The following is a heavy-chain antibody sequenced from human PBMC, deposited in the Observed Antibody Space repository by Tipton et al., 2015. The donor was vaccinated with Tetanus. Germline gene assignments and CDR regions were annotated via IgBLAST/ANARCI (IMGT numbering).Heavy chain of an antibody. V-gene: IGHV1-8*02. J-gene: IGHJ4*02. CDR3: ASGSSIRHGLDV. Sequence: QSGAEVKKPGAPVKVSCKASGYTFTSYGLNWVRKAAGRGFEWMGWLNPKSGSAAYAPRFQGRVTMTTNTSITTAFMEVASLTYEDTAVYYCASGSSIRHGLDVWGQGTLVTVSS. CDR2: LNPKSGSA. CDR1: GYTFTSYG. D-gene: IGHD2-2*01.